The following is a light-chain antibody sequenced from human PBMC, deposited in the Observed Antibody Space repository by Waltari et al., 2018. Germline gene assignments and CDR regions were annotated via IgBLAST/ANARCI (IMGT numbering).Light chain of an antibody. Sequence: DVVLAQSPLSLPVTLGQPASISCRSSQSLVNTDGNIYLNWFHQRPGQSPRRLIYKVSNRDSGVPDRFSGSGSGTDFTLKISRLEADDVGVYVCMQGTHWPPTFGQGTKVEIK. J-gene: IGKJ1*01. CDR3: MQGTHWPPT. V-gene: IGKV2-30*01. CDR2: KVS. CDR1: QSLVNTDGNIY.